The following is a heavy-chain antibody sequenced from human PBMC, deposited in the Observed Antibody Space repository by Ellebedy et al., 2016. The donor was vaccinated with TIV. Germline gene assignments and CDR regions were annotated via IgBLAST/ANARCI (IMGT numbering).Heavy chain of an antibody. Sequence: GESLKISCAASGFTYSIYWMRWVRQAPGKGLECVANRKQDGSEKSYVDSVKRRFTISRDNDKNSLHLQMNGLRAGDTAVYYCARHTDYALDYWGQGALVTVSS. CDR2: RKQDGSEK. J-gene: IGHJ4*02. D-gene: IGHD4-17*01. CDR3: ARHTDYALDY. V-gene: IGHV3-7*01. CDR1: GFTYSIYW.